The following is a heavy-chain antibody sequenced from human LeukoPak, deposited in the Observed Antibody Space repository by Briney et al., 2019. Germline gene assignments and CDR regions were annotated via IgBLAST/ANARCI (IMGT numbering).Heavy chain of an antibody. V-gene: IGHV3-53*01. CDR3: ARDQVGAVDY. CDR1: GFTVSSNY. J-gene: IGHJ4*02. Sequence: GGSLRLSCAASGFTVSSNYMGWVRQAPGKGLEWVSVIYSGGSTYYADSVKGRFAISRDNSKNTLYLQMNSLRAEDTAVYYCARDQVGAVDYWGQGTLVTVSS. D-gene: IGHD1-26*01. CDR2: IYSGGST.